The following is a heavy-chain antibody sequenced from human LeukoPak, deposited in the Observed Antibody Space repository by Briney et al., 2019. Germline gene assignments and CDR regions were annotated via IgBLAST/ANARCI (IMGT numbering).Heavy chain of an antibody. J-gene: IGHJ3*01. CDR2: IYYSGST. CDR1: DGSISSYH. Sequence: SETLSLTCTVSDGSISSYHWSWIRQPPGKGLEWIGYIYYSGSTNYNPSLKSRVTISIDASKNQFSLWLSSVTAADTAVYHCASARLGSGLEGAFDVWGQGTMVTVSS. D-gene: IGHD6-25*01. V-gene: IGHV4-59*01. CDR3: ASARLGSGLEGAFDV.